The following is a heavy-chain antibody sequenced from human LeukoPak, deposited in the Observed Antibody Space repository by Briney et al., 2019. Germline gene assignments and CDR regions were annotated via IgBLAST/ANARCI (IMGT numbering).Heavy chain of an antibody. J-gene: IGHJ6*02. CDR1: GGSINNNKW. V-gene: IGHV4-4*02. CDR3: AREMGVVTAHGIDV. D-gene: IGHD4-23*01. CDR2: IHPSGST. Sequence: SETLSLTCAVSGGSINNNKWWNWVRQPPGKGLEWIGEIHPSGSTRYNPSLKSRVTISVDTSKNQFSLKLSSVTAADTALYYCAREMGVVTAHGIDVWGQGTTVTVSS.